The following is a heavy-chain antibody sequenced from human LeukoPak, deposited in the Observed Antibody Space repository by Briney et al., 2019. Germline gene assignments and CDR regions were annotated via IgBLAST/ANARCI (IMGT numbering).Heavy chain of an antibody. Sequence: PSETLSLTCTVSGVSISSYYWSWIRQPPGKGLEWIGYIYYSGSTNYNPSLKSRVTISVDTSKNQFSLKLSSVTAADTAVYYCARAPRDRGYCGATSCFEYMDVWGRGTTVTISS. D-gene: IGHD2-2*01. CDR2: IYYSGST. V-gene: IGHV4-59*01. J-gene: IGHJ6*03. CDR3: ARAPRDRGYCGATSCFEYMDV. CDR1: GVSISSYY.